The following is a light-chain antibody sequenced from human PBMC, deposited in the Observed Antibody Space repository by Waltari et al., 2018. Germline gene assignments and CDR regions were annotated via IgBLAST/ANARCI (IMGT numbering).Light chain of an antibody. Sequence: QSALTQPPSASGSPGQPVTISCPGTSTAVGGYNPVSWYQQHPGRAPKVVIFEVSRRPPGVPDRFSGAKSGNTASLTVSGLQTEDEAYYYCSSYAGDNNLVFGGGTRVTVL. V-gene: IGLV2-8*01. CDR3: SSYAGDNNLV. CDR2: EVS. J-gene: IGLJ2*01. CDR1: STAVGGYNP.